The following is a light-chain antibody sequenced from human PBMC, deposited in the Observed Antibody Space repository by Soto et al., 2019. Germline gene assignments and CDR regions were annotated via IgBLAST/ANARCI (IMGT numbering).Light chain of an antibody. CDR2: EGS. Sequence: QSALTQPASVSGSPGQSITISCTGTSSDVGSYNLVSWYQQHPGKAPKLMIYEGSKRPSGVSNRFSGSKSGNTASLTISGLQDEDEPDYYCCSYAGSSTYVFGTGTKVTVL. J-gene: IGLJ1*01. CDR3: CSYAGSSTYV. CDR1: SSDVGSYNL. V-gene: IGLV2-23*01.